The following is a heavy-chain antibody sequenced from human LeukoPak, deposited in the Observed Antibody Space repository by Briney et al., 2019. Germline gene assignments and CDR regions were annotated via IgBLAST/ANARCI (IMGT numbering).Heavy chain of an antibody. J-gene: IGHJ3*02. V-gene: IGHV3-74*03. CDR2: IIGDGSNT. CDR1: GFTFSSHL. D-gene: IGHD2/OR15-2a*01. CDR3: ERSKSGYYNDSFDI. Sequence: GGTLRLSCAASGFTFSSHLMHWVRHAPGKGLVWVSRIIGDGSNTTYADSVTGRFTISRDNAKNTLSMQMNSLRDEDTAVYLRERSKSGYYNDSFDIWGQGTMVTVSS.